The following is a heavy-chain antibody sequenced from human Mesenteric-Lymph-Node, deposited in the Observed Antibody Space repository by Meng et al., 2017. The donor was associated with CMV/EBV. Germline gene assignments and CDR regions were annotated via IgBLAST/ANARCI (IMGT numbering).Heavy chain of an antibody. CDR1: GFTFSSHE. Sequence: GESLKISCTASGFTFSSHEMNWVRQAPGKGLEWVSYISGTGNSIYYADSVKGRFTISRDNAKNSLYLQMNSLRGEDTALYYCAREGLTAADGSKVWGDYWGQGTLVTVSS. CDR2: ISGTGNSI. V-gene: IGHV3-48*03. CDR3: AREGLTAADGSKVWGDY. J-gene: IGHJ4*02. D-gene: IGHD6-13*01.